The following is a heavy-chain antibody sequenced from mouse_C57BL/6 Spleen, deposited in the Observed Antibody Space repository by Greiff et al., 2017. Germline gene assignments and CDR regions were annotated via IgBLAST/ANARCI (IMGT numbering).Heavy chain of an antibody. CDR3: VRGELGEFFAY. J-gene: IGHJ3*01. D-gene: IGHD4-1*01. V-gene: IGHV10-1*01. CDR2: IRSKSNNYAT. Sequence: DVKLVESGGGLVQPKGSLKLSCAASGFSFNTYAMNWVRQAPGKGLEWVARIRSKSNNYATYYADSVKDRFTISRDDSESMLYLQMNNLKTEDTAMYYCVRGELGEFFAYWGQGTLVTVSA. CDR1: GFSFNTYA.